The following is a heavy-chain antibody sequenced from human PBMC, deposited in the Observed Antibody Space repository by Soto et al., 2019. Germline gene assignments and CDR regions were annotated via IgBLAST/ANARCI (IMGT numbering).Heavy chain of an antibody. CDR3: ARSVEMATITPQFDY. J-gene: IGHJ4*02. CDR1: GASMSGFY. CDR2: IYATGTT. V-gene: IGHV4-4*07. Sequence: SETLSLTCTVSGASMSGFYWSWLRKSAGKGLEWIGRIYATGTTDYNPSLKSRVTISVDRSKNQFSLKLSSVTAADTAVYYCARSVEMATITPQFDYWGQGTLVTVSS. D-gene: IGHD5-12*01.